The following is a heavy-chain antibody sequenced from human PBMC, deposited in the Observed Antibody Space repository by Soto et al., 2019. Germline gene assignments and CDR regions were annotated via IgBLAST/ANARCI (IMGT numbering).Heavy chain of an antibody. Sequence: GGSLRLSCAASGFTVSSNYMSWVRQAPGKGLEWVSVIYSGGSTYYADSVKGRFTISRDNSKNTLYLQMNSLRAEDTAVYYCARHSGWYVGFDYWGQGTPVTVSS. D-gene: IGHD6-19*01. J-gene: IGHJ4*02. CDR2: IYSGGST. V-gene: IGHV3-53*01. CDR3: ARHSGWYVGFDY. CDR1: GFTVSSNY.